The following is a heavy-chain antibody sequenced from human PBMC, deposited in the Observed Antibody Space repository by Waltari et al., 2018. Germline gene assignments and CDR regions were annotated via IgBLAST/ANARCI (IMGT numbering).Heavy chain of an antibody. CDR1: GFTFSNSA. J-gene: IGHJ4*02. CDR3: AAGTYNKVNY. V-gene: IGHV1-58*01. Sequence: QMQLVQSGPEVKKSGTSVMVSCKASGFTFSNSAVQWVRQGRGQRLEWIGWIVVGSGNTNYAQKFQERVTLTRDMSTTTAYLELSSLRSEDTAVYYCAAGTYNKVNYWGQGTLVTVSS. CDR2: IVVGSGNT. D-gene: IGHD1-1*01.